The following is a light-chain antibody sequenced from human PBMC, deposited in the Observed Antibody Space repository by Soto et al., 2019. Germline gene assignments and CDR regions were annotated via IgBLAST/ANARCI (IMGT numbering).Light chain of an antibody. CDR1: QRVSSH. CDR2: AAS. V-gene: IGKV3-15*01. Sequence: ETVMTQSPVTLSVSPGDTATLSCRASQRVSSHLAWYQQKPGQAPRLLIYAASTRATGIPVRFSGSGSETEFTLTIRSLQSEDSALYYRHQYNNWPWTFGQGTKVDIK. CDR3: HQYNNWPWT. J-gene: IGKJ1*01.